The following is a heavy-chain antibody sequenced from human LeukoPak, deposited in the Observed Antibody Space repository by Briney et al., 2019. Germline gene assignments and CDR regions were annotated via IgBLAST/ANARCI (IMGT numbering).Heavy chain of an antibody. D-gene: IGHD6-13*01. V-gene: IGHV4-59*01. J-gene: IGHJ5*02. CDR1: GGSISRYY. CDR2: IYYSGST. Sequence: SETLSLTCTVSGGSISRYYWSWIRQPPGKGLEWIGYIYYSGSTNYNPSLKSRVTISVDTSKNQFSLKLSSVTAADTAVYYCARGDYSSSWYEYNWFDPWGQGTLVTVSS. CDR3: ARGDYSSSWYEYNWFDP.